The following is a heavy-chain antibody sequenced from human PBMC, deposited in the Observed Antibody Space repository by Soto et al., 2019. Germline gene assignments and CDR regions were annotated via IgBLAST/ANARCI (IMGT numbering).Heavy chain of an antibody. V-gene: IGHV6-1*01. J-gene: IGHJ3*02. Sequence: SQTLSLTCVISVYSVSTNSGAWNWIIQSPSRGLEWLGRTFSRSKWFNDYAESVKSRINIKPDTAKNQFSLHLNSVTPNDTAVYFCAYSRRGNDAFHIGGQGKMVTV. CDR3: AYSRRGNDAFHI. CDR1: VYSVSTNSGA. D-gene: IGHD6-13*01. CDR2: TFSRSKWFN.